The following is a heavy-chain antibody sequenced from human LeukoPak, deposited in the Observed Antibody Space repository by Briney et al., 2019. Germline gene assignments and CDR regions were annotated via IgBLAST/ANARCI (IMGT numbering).Heavy chain of an antibody. J-gene: IGHJ4*02. CDR2: IRFDGSTK. CDR1: GFTFSRYG. CDR3: AGSIAVSGGLDD. V-gene: IGHV3-30*02. Sequence: PGGTLRLSCAASGFTFSRYGMHWVRQAPGKGLEGVAFIRFDGSTKHHVDSVKGRFTISRDNSKSTLYLQMNSLRVQDTTVYYWAGSIAVSGGLDDGGQGTLVTVSA. D-gene: IGHD6-19*01.